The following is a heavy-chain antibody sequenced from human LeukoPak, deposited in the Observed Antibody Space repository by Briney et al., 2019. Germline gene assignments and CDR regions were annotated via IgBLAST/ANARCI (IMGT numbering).Heavy chain of an antibody. Sequence: GGSPRLSCAASGFTFSDYYMSWIRQAPGKGLEWVSYISSSGSTIYYADSVKGRFTISRDNANDSLYLQVNSLRAEDTAVYYCARVTLTSANFDYWGQGTLVTVSS. CDR1: GFTFSDYY. CDR3: ARVTLTSANFDY. V-gene: IGHV3-11*01. CDR2: ISSSGSTI. J-gene: IGHJ4*02.